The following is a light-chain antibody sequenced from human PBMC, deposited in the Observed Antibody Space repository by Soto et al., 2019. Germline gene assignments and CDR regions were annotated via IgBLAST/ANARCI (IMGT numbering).Light chain of an antibody. CDR3: GTWDSSLSAGL. CDR1: SSNIGNNY. Sequence: QSVLTQPPSVSAAPGQRVTISCSGSSSNIGNNYVSWYQQLPGTAPKLLIYDNSERPSGIPDRFSGSKSGTSATLGITGLQTGDEADYYCGTWDSSLSAGLFGGGTKVTVL. V-gene: IGLV1-51*01. J-gene: IGLJ3*02. CDR2: DNS.